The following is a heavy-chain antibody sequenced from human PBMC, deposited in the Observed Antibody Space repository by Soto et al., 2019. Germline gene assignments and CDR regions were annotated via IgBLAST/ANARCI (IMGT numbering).Heavy chain of an antibody. J-gene: IGHJ3*02. CDR1: GYTFTSYG. Sequence: GASVKVSCKASGYTFTSYGISWVRQAPGQGLEWMGWITAYNGNTNYAQNLRGMVTLSTDTSKRTAPMELRSQRSDVTDVNYCERDRSRITIFGVVTLEAFDIWGQGTMVTVSS. V-gene: IGHV1-18*01. D-gene: IGHD3-3*01. CDR2: ITAYNGNT. CDR3: ERDRSRITIFGVVTLEAFDI.